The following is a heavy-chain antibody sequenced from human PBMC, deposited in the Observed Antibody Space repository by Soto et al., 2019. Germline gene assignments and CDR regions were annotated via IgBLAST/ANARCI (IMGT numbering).Heavy chain of an antibody. V-gene: IGHV3-30-3*01. CDR3: ARDLYSSSSRAYYGMDV. CDR2: ISYDGSNK. J-gene: IGHJ6*02. CDR1: GFTFSSYA. D-gene: IGHD6-6*01. Sequence: GGSLRLSCAASGFTFSSYAMHWVRQAPGKGLEWVAVISYDGSNKYYADSVKGRFTISRDNSKNTLYLQMNSLRAEDTAVYYCARDLYSSSSRAYYGMDVWGQGTTVTVSS.